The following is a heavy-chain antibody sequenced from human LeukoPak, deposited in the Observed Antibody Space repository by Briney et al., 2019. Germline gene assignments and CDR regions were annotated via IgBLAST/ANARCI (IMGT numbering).Heavy chain of an antibody. Sequence: ASVKVSCRVSGYTLTELSMHWVRLTPGKGLERMGGFDPEDGETIYAQKFQGRVTMTEDTSTDTAYMELSSLRSEDTAVYYCARDGTGPPLYYYYYMDVWGKGTTVTVSS. J-gene: IGHJ6*03. CDR3: ARDGTGPPLYYYYYMDV. CDR1: GYTLTELS. CDR2: FDPEDGET. V-gene: IGHV1-24*01. D-gene: IGHD1-26*01.